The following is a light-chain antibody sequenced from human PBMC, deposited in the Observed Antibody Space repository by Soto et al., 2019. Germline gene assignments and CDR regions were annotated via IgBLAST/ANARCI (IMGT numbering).Light chain of an antibody. J-gene: IGKJ1*01. CDR1: QSISSG. CDR3: QQYNSYSPT. V-gene: IGKV1-5*01. CDR2: DAS. Sequence: DIQMTQSPSTLSASAGDRVTITCRASQSISSGLAWYQQKPRKAPKLLLYDASSVESGGPSRFSGSGSGTEFTLTISCLQPDDFATYYCQQYNSYSPTFGQGTKVEIK.